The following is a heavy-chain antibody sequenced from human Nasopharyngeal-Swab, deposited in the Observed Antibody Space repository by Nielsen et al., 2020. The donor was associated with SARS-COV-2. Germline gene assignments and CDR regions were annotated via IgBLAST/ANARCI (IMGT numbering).Heavy chain of an antibody. CDR1: GYTLSNYA. CDR3: ARVPAVAASRIDY. D-gene: IGHD6-19*01. J-gene: IGHJ4*02. V-gene: IGHV1-3*01. Sequence: ASVKVSCKASGYTLSNYAMYWVRQAPGQRPEFMGWLNAGKGNTIYSQRFQGRVRISRDTSANTVYMELNSLRSEDTAVYYCARVPAVAASRIDYWGQGTLVTVSS. CDR2: LNAGKGNT.